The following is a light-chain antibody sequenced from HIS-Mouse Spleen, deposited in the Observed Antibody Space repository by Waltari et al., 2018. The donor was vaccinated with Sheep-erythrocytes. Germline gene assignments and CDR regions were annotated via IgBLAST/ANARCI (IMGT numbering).Light chain of an antibody. J-gene: IGKJ3*01. Sequence: DIQMTQSPSSLSAAVGDRVTITCRASQSMSSYLNWYQQKPGKAPKLQIYASSSLQSGVPSRFSGSGSGTDFTLAISSLQPEDFATYYCQQSYSTPQFTFGPGTKVDIK. CDR3: QQSYSTPQFT. CDR2: ASS. CDR1: QSMSSY. V-gene: IGKV1-39*01.